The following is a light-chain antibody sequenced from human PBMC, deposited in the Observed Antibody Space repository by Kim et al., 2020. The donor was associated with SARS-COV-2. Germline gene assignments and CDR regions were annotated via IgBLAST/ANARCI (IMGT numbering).Light chain of an antibody. CDR3: NSWDSSGNFWV. J-gene: IGLJ3*02. CDR2: SEN. CDR1: SLRSYS. Sequence: SSELTQDPAVSVALGQTVRITCQRDSLRSYSATWYQQKPGQAPARVIYSENNRPSGIPARFSGSSSGNSASLTITGAQAEDEADYYCNSWDSSGNFWVFGGWTQLPVL. V-gene: IGLV3-19*02.